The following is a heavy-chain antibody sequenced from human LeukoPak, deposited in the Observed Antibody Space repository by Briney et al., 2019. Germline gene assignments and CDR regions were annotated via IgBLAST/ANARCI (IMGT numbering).Heavy chain of an antibody. J-gene: IGHJ6*03. CDR2: IIPIFGTA. V-gene: IGHV1-69*05. CDR1: GGTFSSYA. CDR3: ARVTMVRGPALYYYYYYMDV. D-gene: IGHD3-10*01. Sequence: SVKVSCKASGGTFSSYAISWVRQAPGQGLEWMGGIIPIFGTANYAQKFQGRVTITTDDSTSTAYMELSSLRSEDTAVYYCARVTMVRGPALYYYYYYMDVWGKGTTVTVSS.